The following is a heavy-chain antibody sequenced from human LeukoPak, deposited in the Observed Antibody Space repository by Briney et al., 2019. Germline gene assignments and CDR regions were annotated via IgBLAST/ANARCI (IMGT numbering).Heavy chain of an antibody. CDR1: GYTFTNYY. V-gene: IGHV1-46*01. Sequence: GASVKVSCKASGYTFTNYYMHWVRQAPGQGLEWMGVVNPSAGSTTYAQKFQGRVTMTRDTSTSTVYMELSSLRSEDTAVYYCARKELVNKCFQFWGQGTLVTVSS. CDR2: VNPSAGST. D-gene: IGHD3-9*01. CDR3: ARKELVNKCFQF. J-gene: IGHJ4*02.